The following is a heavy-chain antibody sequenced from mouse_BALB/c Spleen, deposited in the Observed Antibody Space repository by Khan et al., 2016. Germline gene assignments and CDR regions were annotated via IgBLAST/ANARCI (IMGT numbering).Heavy chain of an antibody. CDR2: INPRNGGT. V-gene: IGHV1S81*02. J-gene: IGHJ3*01. D-gene: IGHD1-1*01. CDR1: GYTFTRYY. Sequence: QVQLQQSGAELVKPGASVKLSCKASGYTFTRYYMYWVKQRPGQGLEWIGEINPRNGGTNFNEKFKSKATLTVDKSSSTAYRQLSSLTSEDSAVYYCTRWDYYGRSYEAWFAYWGQGTLVTVSA. CDR3: TRWDYYGRSYEAWFAY.